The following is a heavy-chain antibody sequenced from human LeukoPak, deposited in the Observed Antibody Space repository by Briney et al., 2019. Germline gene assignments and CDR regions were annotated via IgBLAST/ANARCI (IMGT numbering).Heavy chain of an antibody. CDR2: ISGSGGST. D-gene: IGHD2-15*01. J-gene: IGHJ4*02. Sequence: PGGSLRLSCAASGFTFSSYAMSWVRQAPGKGLEWVSAISGSGGSTYYADSVKGRFTISRDNSKNTLYLQMNSLRAEDTAVYYCAKDPENCSGGSCYFDYWGQGTLVTVSS. CDR3: AKDPENCSGGSCYFDY. CDR1: GFTFSSYA. V-gene: IGHV3-23*01.